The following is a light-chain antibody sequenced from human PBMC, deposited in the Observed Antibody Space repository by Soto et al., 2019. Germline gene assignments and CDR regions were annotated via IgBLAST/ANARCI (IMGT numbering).Light chain of an antibody. V-gene: IGKV3-20*01. CDR1: QSVSSSY. J-gene: IGKJ2*01. CDR2: GAS. Sequence: EIVLTQSPGTLSLSPGERATLSCRASQSVSSSYLAWYQQKPGQAPRLLIYGASSRATGIPDRFSGSGSGTDFPLTISILEPEDFAVYYCQQYGISYTFGQGTKLEIK. CDR3: QQYGISYT.